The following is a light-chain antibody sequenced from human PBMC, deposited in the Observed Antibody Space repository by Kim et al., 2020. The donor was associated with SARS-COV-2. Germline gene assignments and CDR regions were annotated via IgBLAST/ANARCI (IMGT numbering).Light chain of an antibody. CDR1: SGSIGSNF. CDR3: QSYDSSNRV. CDR2: EDN. V-gene: IGLV6-57*04. Sequence: NFMLTQPHSVSESPGKTVTISCTRSSGSIGSNFVQWYQQRPGSAPTTVIYEDNQRPSGVPDRFSGSIDNSSNSASLTISGLKTEDEADYYCQSYDSSNRVFGGGTKLTVL. J-gene: IGLJ3*02.